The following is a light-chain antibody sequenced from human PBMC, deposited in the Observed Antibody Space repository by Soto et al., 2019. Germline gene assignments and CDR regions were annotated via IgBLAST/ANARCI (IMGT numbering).Light chain of an antibody. CDR2: DAS. V-gene: IGKV3-20*01. CDR3: QQYGRSPGLFT. J-gene: IGKJ3*01. Sequence: EIVLTQSPGTLSLSPGERATLSCRASQSVSNTYLAWYQQKPGQAPRLLIYDASSRATGIPDRFSGSGSGKDFTLTISRLEPEDFAVYYCQQYGRSPGLFTFGPGTKVYIK. CDR1: QSVSNTY.